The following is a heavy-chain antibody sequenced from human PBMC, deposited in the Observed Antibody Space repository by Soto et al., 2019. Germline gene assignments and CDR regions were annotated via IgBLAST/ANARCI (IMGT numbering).Heavy chain of an antibody. D-gene: IGHD2-15*01. J-gene: IGHJ6*02. CDR3: ARVAVVVVAALPDYYYGMDV. Sequence: VQLVQSGAEVKKPGASVKVSCKASGYTFTSYYMHWVRQAPGQGLEWMGIINPSGGSTSYAQKFQGRVTMTRDTSTSTVYMELSSLRSEDTAVYYCARVAVVVVAALPDYYYGMDVWGQGTTVTVSS. CDR2: INPSGGST. CDR1: GYTFTSYY. V-gene: IGHV1-46*01.